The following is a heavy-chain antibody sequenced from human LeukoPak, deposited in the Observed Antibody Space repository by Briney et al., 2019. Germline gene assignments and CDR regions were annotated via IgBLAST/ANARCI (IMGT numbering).Heavy chain of an antibody. D-gene: IGHD2-8*01. J-gene: IGHJ5*02. CDR1: GGTFSSYA. CDR3: ARDTPHCTNGACYFNWFDP. V-gene: IGHV1-69*13. Sequence: SVKVSCKASGGTFSSYAISWVRQAPGQGLEWMGGIIPIFGTANYAQKFQGRVTITADESTSTAYMELSSLRSEDTAVYYCARDTPHCTNGACYFNWFDPWGQGTLVTVSS. CDR2: IIPIFGTA.